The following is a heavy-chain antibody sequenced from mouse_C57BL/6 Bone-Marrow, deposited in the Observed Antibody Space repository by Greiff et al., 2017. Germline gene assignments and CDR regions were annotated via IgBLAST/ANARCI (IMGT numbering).Heavy chain of an antibody. Sequence: QVQLQQPGAELVKPGASVKLSCKASGYTFTSYWMQWVKQRPGQGLEWIGEIDPSDSYTNYNQKFKGKATLTVDTSSSTAYMQLSSLTSEDSAVYYCARFDIRQLRLDYFDYWGQGTTLTVSS. V-gene: IGHV1-50*01. CDR2: IDPSDSYT. CDR3: ARFDIRQLRLDYFDY. CDR1: GYTFTSYW. J-gene: IGHJ2*01. D-gene: IGHD3-2*02.